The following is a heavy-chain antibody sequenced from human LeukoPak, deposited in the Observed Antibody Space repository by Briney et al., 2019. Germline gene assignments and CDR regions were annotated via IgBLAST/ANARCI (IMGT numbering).Heavy chain of an antibody. V-gene: IGHV3-48*01. CDR3: AKDLRIAVAGDAFDI. J-gene: IGHJ3*02. CDR1: GFTFSSYS. D-gene: IGHD6-19*01. Sequence: PGGSLRLSCAASGFTFSSYSMNWVRQAPGKGLDWVSYISSSNSSIYYAGSVKGRFTISRDNSKNTLYLQMNSLRAEDTAVYYCAKDLRIAVAGDAFDIWGQGTMVTVSS. CDR2: ISSSNSSI.